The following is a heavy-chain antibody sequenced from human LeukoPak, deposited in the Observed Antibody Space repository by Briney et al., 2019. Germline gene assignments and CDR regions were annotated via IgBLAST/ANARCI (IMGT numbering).Heavy chain of an antibody. J-gene: IGHJ5*02. CDR2: IRSKGYGGTT. D-gene: IGHD1-26*01. V-gene: IGHV3-49*04. Sequence: GGSPRLSCTASGTFGDYAMNWVRQAPGKGLEWVGFIRSKGYGGTTAYAASVKGRFTISRDDSKTTAYLQMNSLKSEDTAVYYCTRSGSYYGWFDPWGQGTLVTVSS. CDR3: TRSGSYYGWFDP. CDR1: GTFGDYA.